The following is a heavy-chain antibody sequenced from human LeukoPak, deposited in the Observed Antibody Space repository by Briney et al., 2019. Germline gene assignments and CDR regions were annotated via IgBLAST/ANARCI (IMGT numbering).Heavy chain of an antibody. CDR1: GYTFTSYY. CDR2: INPSGGST. V-gene: IGHV1-46*01. Sequence: GASVKVSCKASGYTFTSYYMHWVRQAPGQGLEWMGIINPSGGSTSYAQKFQGRVTMTRDMSTSTVYMEPSSLRSEDTAVYYCARLKAVAGMNLPPDYWGQGTLVTVSS. CDR3: ARLKAVAGMNLPPDY. J-gene: IGHJ4*02. D-gene: IGHD6-19*01.